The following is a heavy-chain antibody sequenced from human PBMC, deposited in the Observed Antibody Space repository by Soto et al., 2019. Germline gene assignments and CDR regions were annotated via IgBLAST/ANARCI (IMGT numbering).Heavy chain of an antibody. J-gene: IGHJ5*02. D-gene: IGHD3-10*01. Sequence: EVQLVESGGGLVQPGRSLRLSCAASGFTFDDYVMHWVRQAPGKGLEWVSGISWNSGSIGYADSVKGRFTISRDNAKNSLYLQMNSLRAEDTALYYCAKDISGYYGSGSYYNHWGQGTLVTVSS. CDR3: AKDISGYYGSGSYYNH. V-gene: IGHV3-9*01. CDR1: GFTFDDYV. CDR2: ISWNSGSI.